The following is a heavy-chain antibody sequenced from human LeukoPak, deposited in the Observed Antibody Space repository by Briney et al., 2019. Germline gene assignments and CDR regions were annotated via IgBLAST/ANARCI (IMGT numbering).Heavy chain of an antibody. CDR1: VYTFTSYD. CDR3: ARTMYYYDSGSYQTLFGY. Sequence: ASVKVSCKASVYTFTSYDINWVRQATGQPLEWMGWMNPNSDNTGYAQKYKCRVTMTRNTSISTAYMELSSLRSEDTAVYYCARTMYYYDSGSYQTLFGYWGQGTLVTVSS. V-gene: IGHV1-8*01. J-gene: IGHJ4*02. CDR2: MNPNSDNT. D-gene: IGHD3-10*01.